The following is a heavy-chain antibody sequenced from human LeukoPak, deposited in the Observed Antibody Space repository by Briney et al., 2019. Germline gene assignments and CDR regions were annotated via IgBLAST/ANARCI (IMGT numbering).Heavy chain of an antibody. CDR3: AKRAATMGGFYFDY. Sequence: QPGGSLRLSCAASGFTFNSYAMSWVRQAPEKGLEWVATISGSGGGTYYADSVKGRFTISRDNSKDTLYLQMNSLTVEDTAAYYCAKRAATMGGFYFDYWGQGTLVSVSS. V-gene: IGHV3-23*01. D-gene: IGHD5-12*01. J-gene: IGHJ4*02. CDR2: ISGSGGGT. CDR1: GFTFNSYA.